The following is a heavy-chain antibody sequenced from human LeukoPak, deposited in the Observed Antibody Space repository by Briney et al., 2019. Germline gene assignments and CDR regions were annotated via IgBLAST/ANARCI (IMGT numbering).Heavy chain of an antibody. J-gene: IGHJ4*02. CDR3: AGDLIPAAIQGSDQALDY. CDR1: GGSISSSSYY. V-gene: IGHV4-39*07. CDR2: IYYSGST. D-gene: IGHD2-2*01. Sequence: SETLSLTCTVSGGSISSSSYYWGWIRQPPGKGLEWIGSIYYSGSTYYNPSLKSRVTISVDTSKNQFSLKLSSVAAADTAVYYCAGDLIPAAIQGSDQALDYWGQGTLVTVSS.